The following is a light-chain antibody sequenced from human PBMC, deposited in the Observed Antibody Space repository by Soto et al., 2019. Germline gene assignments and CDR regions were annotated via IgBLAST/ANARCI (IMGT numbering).Light chain of an antibody. CDR1: ETISKS. CDR2: DVS. V-gene: IGKV3-11*01. J-gene: IGKJ3*01. Sequence: EIVLTQSPATLSLSPGERATLSCRASETISKSLAWYQQRRGQPPRLLMYDVSSRASDLPARFSGSGSGTDFTLTISSMEPEDLAIYYCQQRINWPFTFGPGTKVDF. CDR3: QQRINWPFT.